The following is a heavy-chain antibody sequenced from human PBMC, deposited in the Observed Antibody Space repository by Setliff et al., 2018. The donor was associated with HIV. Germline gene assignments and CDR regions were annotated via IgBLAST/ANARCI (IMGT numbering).Heavy chain of an antibody. J-gene: IGHJ6*03. D-gene: IGHD2-15*01. CDR1: GGSISSGSYY. V-gene: IGHV4-61*09. Sequence: PSETLSLTCTVSGGSISSGSYYWSWIRQPAGKGLEWIGHIYTSGSTNYNPSLKSRVTISVDTSKNQFSLKLSSVTAADTAVYYCARASSRLNCSGGSRAATSSYHYMDVWGKGTTVTVSS. CDR2: IYTSGST. CDR3: ARASSRLNCSGGSRAATSSYHYMDV.